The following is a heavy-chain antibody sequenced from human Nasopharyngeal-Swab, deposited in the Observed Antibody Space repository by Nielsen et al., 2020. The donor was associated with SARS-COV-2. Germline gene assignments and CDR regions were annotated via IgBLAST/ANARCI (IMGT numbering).Heavy chain of an antibody. J-gene: IGHJ4*02. V-gene: IGHV3-74*01. Sequence: GGSLRLSCAASGFTFSSYWMHWVRQAPGKGLVWVSRINSDGSSTSYADSVKGRFTISRDNAKNTLYLQMNSLRAEDTAVYYCARGGYCSGGSCYSGYGGNSAFDYWGQGTLVTVSS. CDR1: GFTFSSYW. D-gene: IGHD2-15*01. CDR3: ARGGYCSGGSCYSGYGGNSAFDY. CDR2: INSDGSST.